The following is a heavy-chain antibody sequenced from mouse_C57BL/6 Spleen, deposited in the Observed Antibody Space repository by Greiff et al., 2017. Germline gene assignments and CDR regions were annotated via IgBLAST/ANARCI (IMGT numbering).Heavy chain of an antibody. CDR2: FYPGSGSI. V-gene: IGHV1-62-2*01. CDR1: GYTFTEYT. D-gene: IGHD2-3*01. CDR3: ARHEDTGIYDGYYGGYFDY. J-gene: IGHJ2*01. Sequence: QVQLQQSGAELVKPGASVKLSCKASGYTFTEYTIHWVKQRSGQGLEWIGWFYPGSGSIKYNEKFKDKATLTADKSSSTVYMELSRLTSEDSAVYFCARHEDTGIYDGYYGGYFDYWGQGTTLTVSS.